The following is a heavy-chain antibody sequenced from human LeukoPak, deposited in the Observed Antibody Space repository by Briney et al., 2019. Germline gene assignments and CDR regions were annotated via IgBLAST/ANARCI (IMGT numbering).Heavy chain of an antibody. CDR3: ACGTMDAFDI. D-gene: IGHD1-26*01. CDR2: IYYSGST. CDR1: GGSISSYY. V-gene: IGHV4-59*01. J-gene: IGHJ3*02. Sequence: NTSETLSLTCTVSGGSISSYYWSWIRQPPGKGLEWIGYIYYSGSTNYNPSLKSRVTISVDTSKNQFSLKLSSVTAADTAVYYCACGTMDAFDIWGQGTMVTVSS.